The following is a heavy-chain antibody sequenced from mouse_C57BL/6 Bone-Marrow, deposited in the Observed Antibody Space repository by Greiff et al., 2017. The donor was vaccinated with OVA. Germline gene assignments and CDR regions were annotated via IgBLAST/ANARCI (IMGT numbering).Heavy chain of an antibody. D-gene: IGHD1-1*01. Sequence: QVQLQQSDAELVKPGASVKISCKVSGYTFTDHTIHWMKQRPEQGLEWIGYISPRDGSTKYNEKFKGKATLTADKSSSTAYMQLSSLTSEDSAIYYCARITTYWYFDVWGTGTTVTVSS. CDR3: ARITTYWYFDV. V-gene: IGHV1-78*01. CDR2: ISPRDGST. J-gene: IGHJ1*03. CDR1: GYTFTDHT.